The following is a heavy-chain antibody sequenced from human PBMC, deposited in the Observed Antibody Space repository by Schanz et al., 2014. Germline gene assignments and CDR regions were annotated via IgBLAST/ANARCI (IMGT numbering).Heavy chain of an antibody. Sequence: QVQLVQSGGEVKKPGASATVSCKASGYTFNNHGISWVRQAPGQGLEWMGKINPSSGTTRIAQNFQGRLTVTRDTSTSTVNMELSSLRSDDTAVYYCARDGEAAAGCDYWGQGTLVTVSS. CDR1: GYTFNNHG. J-gene: IGHJ4*02. D-gene: IGHD6-13*01. V-gene: IGHV1-46*02. CDR2: INPSSGTT. CDR3: ARDGEAAAGCDY.